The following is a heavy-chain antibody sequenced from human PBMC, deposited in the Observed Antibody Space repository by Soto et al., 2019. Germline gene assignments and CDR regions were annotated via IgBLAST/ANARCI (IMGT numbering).Heavy chain of an antibody. D-gene: IGHD5-12*01. Sequence: QVQLVQSGAEVKKPGSSVKVSCKASGGTFSSYTISWVRQAPGQGLEWMGRIIPILGIANYAQKFQGRVTITADKSTSKAYMELSSLRSEGTAVYYCARVARDGYYSVWGQGTTVTVSS. CDR1: GGTFSSYT. CDR2: IIPILGIA. J-gene: IGHJ6*02. CDR3: ARVARDGYYSV. V-gene: IGHV1-69*02.